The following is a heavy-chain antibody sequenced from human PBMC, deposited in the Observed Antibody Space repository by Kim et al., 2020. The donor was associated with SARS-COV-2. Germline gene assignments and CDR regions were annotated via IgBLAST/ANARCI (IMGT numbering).Heavy chain of an antibody. V-gene: IGHV3-21*01. D-gene: IGHD6-19*01. CDR3: ARAYSSGWAYFDY. CDR2: ISSSSSYI. J-gene: IGHJ4*02. CDR1: GFTFSSYS. Sequence: GGSLRLSCAASGFTFSSYSMNWVRQAPGKGLEWVSSISSSSSYIYYADSVKGRVTISRDNAKNSLYLQRNSLRTKDTAVYYCARAYSSGWAYFDYWGQGTLVTVSS.